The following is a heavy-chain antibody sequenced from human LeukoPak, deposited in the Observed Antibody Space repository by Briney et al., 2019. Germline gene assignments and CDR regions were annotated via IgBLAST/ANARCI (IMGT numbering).Heavy chain of an antibody. CDR1: GFDFSKYT. D-gene: IGHD6-13*01. CDR3: AREGSSWYLGY. Sequence: GGSLRLSCAASGFDFSKYTMSWVRQAPGKGLEWVSSISSGSRRIHYADSMRGRFTISRDNAKSSVYLQMHNLRVEDTATYFCAREGSSWYLGYWGQGTLVTVSS. CDR2: ISSGSRRI. J-gene: IGHJ4*02. V-gene: IGHV3-21*06.